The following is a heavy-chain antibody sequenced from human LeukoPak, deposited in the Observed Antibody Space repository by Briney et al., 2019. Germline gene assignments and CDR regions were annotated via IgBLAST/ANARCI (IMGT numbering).Heavy chain of an antibody. Sequence: GSLRLSCAASGFTFSNAWMSWVRQAPGKGLEWVGRIKSKTDGGTTDYAAPVKGRFTISRDDSKNTLYLQMNSLKTEDTAVYYCTTDSPATTVVNLGTNFDYWGQGTLVTVSS. J-gene: IGHJ4*02. V-gene: IGHV3-15*01. CDR2: IKSKTDGGTT. CDR1: GFTFSNAW. D-gene: IGHD4-23*01. CDR3: TTDSPATTVVNLGTNFDY.